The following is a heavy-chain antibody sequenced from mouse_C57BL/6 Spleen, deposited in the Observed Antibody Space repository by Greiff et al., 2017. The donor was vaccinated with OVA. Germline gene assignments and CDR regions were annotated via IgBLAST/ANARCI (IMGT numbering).Heavy chain of an antibody. Sequence: VQLQQSGAELVRPGASVKLSCTASGFNIKDYYMHWVKQRPEQGLEWIGRIDPEDGDTEYAPQFQGKATMTADTSSNTAYLQLSSLTSEDTAVYYCTTDTAQATTACWGQGALVTVSA. V-gene: IGHV14-1*01. CDR2: IDPEDGDT. CDR1: GFNIKDYY. J-gene: IGHJ3*01. CDR3: TTDTAQATTAC. D-gene: IGHD3-2*02.